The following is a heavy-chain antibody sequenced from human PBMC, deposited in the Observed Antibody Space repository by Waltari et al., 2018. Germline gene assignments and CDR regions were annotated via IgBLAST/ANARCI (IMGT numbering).Heavy chain of an antibody. Sequence: EVQLVESGGNLVQPGGSLRLSCAASGFTFSDNEMNWVRQAPVKGLEWVAYSSSTGSIIYYADSVKGRFTNSRDNAKNSLFLQMNSLRADDTAVYYCVRVASRRAGGDYWGQGTLVTVSS. J-gene: IGHJ4*02. CDR2: SSSTGSII. CDR1: GFTFSDNE. CDR3: VRVASRRAGGDY. V-gene: IGHV3-48*03.